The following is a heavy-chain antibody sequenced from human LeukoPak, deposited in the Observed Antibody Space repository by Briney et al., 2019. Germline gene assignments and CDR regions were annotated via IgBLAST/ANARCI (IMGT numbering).Heavy chain of an antibody. CDR2: ISTDGSNK. CDR1: GFTFSYYG. CDR3: AKDSSSSWFGGDSK. D-gene: IGHD6-13*01. J-gene: IGHJ4*02. V-gene: IGHV3-30*18. Sequence: GGSLRLSCAASGFTFSYYGLHWVRQAPGKGLEWVALISTDGSNKNYADSVKGRFTISRDNSKNTLYLQMNSLRPEDTAVYYCAKDSSSSWFGGDSKWGQGTLVTVSS.